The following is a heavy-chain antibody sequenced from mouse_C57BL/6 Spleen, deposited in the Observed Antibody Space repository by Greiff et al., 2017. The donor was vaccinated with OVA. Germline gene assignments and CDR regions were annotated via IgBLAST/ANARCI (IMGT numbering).Heavy chain of an antibody. CDR2: IYPGSGST. CDR3: ARGRGDYDGFAY. J-gene: IGHJ3*01. D-gene: IGHD2-4*01. Sequence: VQLQQPGAELVKPGASVKMSCKASGYTFTSYWITWVKQRPGQGLEWIGDIYPGSGSTNYNEKFKSKATLTVDTSSSTAYMQLSSLTSEDSAVYYCARGRGDYDGFAYWGQGTLVTVSA. V-gene: IGHV1-55*01. CDR1: GYTFTSYW.